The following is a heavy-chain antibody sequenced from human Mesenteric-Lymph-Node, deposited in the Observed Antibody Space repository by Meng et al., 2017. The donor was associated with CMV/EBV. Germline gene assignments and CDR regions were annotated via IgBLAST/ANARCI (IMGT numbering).Heavy chain of an antibody. CDR3: ARGTAPFIDI. CDR1: GGSISSSSYY. Sequence: GSLRLSCTVSGGSISSSSYYWGWIRQPPGKGLEWIGSIYYSGSTYYNPSLRSRVTISVDTSKNQFSLKLSSVTAADTAVYYCARGTAPFIDIWGQGTMVTVSS. J-gene: IGHJ3*02. V-gene: IGHV4-39*01. CDR2: IYYSGST.